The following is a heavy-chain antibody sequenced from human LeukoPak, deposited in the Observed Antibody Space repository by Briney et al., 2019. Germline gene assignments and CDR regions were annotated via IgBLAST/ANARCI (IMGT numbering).Heavy chain of an antibody. CDR2: IYYSGST. V-gene: IGHV4-39*07. D-gene: IGHD1-26*01. J-gene: IGHJ5*02. Sequence: SETLSLTCTVSGGSISSSSYYWGWIRQPPGNGLECIGSIYYSGSTYYNPSLKSRVTISVDTSKNQFSLKLNSVTAADTAVYYCARVPVNIWENWFDPWGQGTLVTVSS. CDR3: ARVPVNIWENWFDP. CDR1: GGSISSSSYY.